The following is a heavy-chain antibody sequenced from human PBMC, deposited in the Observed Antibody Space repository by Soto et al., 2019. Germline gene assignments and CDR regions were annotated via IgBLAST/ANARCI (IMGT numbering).Heavy chain of an antibody. CDR1: GGSISSGDYY. CDR2: IYYSGST. D-gene: IGHD3-10*01. CDR3: ARDRTGRDDNWFDP. V-gene: IGHV4-30-4*01. J-gene: IGHJ5*02. Sequence: QVQLQESGPGLVKPSQTLSLTCTVSGGSISSGDYYWSWIRQPPGKGLEWIGYIYYSGSTYYNPSLKSRVTISVDTSKNQCSLKLSSVTAADTAVYNCARDRTGRDDNWFDPWGQGTLVTVSS.